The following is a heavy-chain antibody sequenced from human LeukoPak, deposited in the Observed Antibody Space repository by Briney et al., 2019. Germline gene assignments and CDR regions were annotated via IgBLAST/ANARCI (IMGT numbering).Heavy chain of an antibody. D-gene: IGHD5-12*01. CDR2: VSDSGGGT. CDR1: GFTFNTYD. CDR3: ASRRYSTSALDAFNV. Sequence: GSLRLPCAASGFTFNTYDMTWVRQAPGKELEWVSTVSDSGGGTYYAGSVKGRFTISRDNSKNTLYLQMNGLRAEDTAVYYCASRRYSTSALDAFNVWDHGTMVTVSS. J-gene: IGHJ3*01. V-gene: IGHV3-23*01.